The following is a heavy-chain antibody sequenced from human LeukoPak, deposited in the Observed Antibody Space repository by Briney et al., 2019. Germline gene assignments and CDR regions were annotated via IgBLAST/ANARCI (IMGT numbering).Heavy chain of an antibody. D-gene: IGHD1-14*01. CDR1: SGPISSNY. Sequence: TSETLSLTCTVSSGPISSNYWSWIRQSAGKGLEWIGRIYSSGSTNYNPSLKSRVSMSIDTSKNQFSLRLTSVTAADTAIYYCARDGYNPTLDYWGQGTLVTVSS. V-gene: IGHV4-4*07. CDR2: IYSSGST. CDR3: ARDGYNPTLDY. J-gene: IGHJ4*02.